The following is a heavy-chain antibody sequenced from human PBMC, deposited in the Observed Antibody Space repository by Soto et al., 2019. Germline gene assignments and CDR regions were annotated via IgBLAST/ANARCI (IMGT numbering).Heavy chain of an antibody. CDR2: ITGSGGST. J-gene: IGHJ4*02. D-gene: IGHD4-17*01. V-gene: IGHV3-23*01. CDR3: AKDRYGDYGGIDY. CDR1: GFTFSTYA. Sequence: EVQLLESGGGLVQRGGSLRLSCAASGFTFSTYAMIWVRHAPGKGLEWVSVITGSGGSTYYADSVKGRFTISRDTSKNTLFLQMNSLRAEDTAVYYCAKDRYGDYGGIDYWGQGTMVTVSS.